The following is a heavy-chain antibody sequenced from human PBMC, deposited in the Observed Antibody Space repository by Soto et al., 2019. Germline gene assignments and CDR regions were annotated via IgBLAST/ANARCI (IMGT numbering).Heavy chain of an antibody. CDR2: ISAYNGNT. J-gene: IGHJ4*01. D-gene: IGHD2-21*02. V-gene: IGHV1-18*01. CDR3: ARDLNENCGGDCQYYFDY. Sequence: ASVKVSCKASGYAFTSYGIIWVRQAPGQGLEWMGWISAYNGNTNYAQKLQGRVTVTTGTSTSTAYMELRSLRSDDTAVYYCARDLNENCGGDCQYYFDYWG. CDR1: GYAFTSYG.